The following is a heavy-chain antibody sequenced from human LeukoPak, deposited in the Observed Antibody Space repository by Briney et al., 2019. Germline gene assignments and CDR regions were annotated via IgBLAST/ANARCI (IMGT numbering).Heavy chain of an antibody. CDR2: ISAYNGNT. CDR3: ARDGLFLFGVVTADAFDI. Sequence: ASVKVSCKASGYTFTSYGISWVRQAPGQGLEWMGWISAYNGNTNYARKLQGRVTMTTDTSTSTAYMELRSLRSDDTAVYYCARDGLFLFGVVTADAFDIWGQGTMVTVSS. J-gene: IGHJ3*02. V-gene: IGHV1-18*01. CDR1: GYTFTSYG. D-gene: IGHD3-3*01.